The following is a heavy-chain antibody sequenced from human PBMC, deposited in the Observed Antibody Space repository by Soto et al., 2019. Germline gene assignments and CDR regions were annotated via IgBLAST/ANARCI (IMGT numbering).Heavy chain of an antibody. CDR1: GFTFSSYW. V-gene: IGHV3-7*01. Sequence: GGSLRLSCAASGFTFSSYWMSWVRQAPGKGLEWVANIKQDGSEKYYVDSVKGRFTISRDNAKNSLYLQMNSLRAEDTAVYYCARDGTVTHDAFDIWGQGTMVTVSS. CDR3: ARDGTVTHDAFDI. D-gene: IGHD4-17*01. CDR2: IKQDGSEK. J-gene: IGHJ3*02.